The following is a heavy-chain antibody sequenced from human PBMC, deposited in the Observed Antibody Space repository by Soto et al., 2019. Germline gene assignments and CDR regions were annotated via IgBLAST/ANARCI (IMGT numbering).Heavy chain of an antibody. V-gene: IGHV3-30*18. CDR3: AKDRHGSGTGGDRDV. CDR1: GFTFSDYA. J-gene: IGHJ6*02. CDR2: ISHDGSNR. D-gene: IGHD3-10*01. Sequence: QVQLVESGGGVVQPGRSLRLSCAGSGFTFSDYAMHWVRQAPGKGLEWAAVISHDGSNRYSADSVKGRITISRDNSKNTLFLQMNSLGAEDTAVYYCAKDRHGSGTGGDRDVGGQGTTVPVSS.